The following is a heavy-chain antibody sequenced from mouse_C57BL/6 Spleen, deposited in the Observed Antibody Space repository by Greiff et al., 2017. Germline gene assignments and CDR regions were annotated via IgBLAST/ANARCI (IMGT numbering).Heavy chain of an antibody. CDR1: GYTFTDYN. CDR3: ARVPFITTVVGPDY. D-gene: IGHD1-1*01. Sequence: EVQLQQSGPELVKPGASVKMSCKASGYTFTDYNMHWVKQSHGKSLEWIGYINPNNGGTSYNQKFKGKATLTVNKSSSTAYMELRSLTSEDSAVYYCARVPFITTVVGPDYWGQGTTLTVSS. CDR2: INPNNGGT. J-gene: IGHJ2*01. V-gene: IGHV1-22*01.